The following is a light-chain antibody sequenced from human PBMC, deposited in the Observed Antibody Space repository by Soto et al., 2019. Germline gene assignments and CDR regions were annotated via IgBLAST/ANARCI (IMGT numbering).Light chain of an antibody. CDR2: GAS. Sequence: IVMTQSPATLSVSPGEIATLSVGASQSVSILLAWYQQKPGQAPRLLIYGASTRASGIPARFIGSGSGTEFTLTLSSLQSEDVAVYYCQQYNNWPLITFGQGTRLEIK. V-gene: IGKV3-15*01. CDR3: QQYNNWPLIT. J-gene: IGKJ5*01. CDR1: QSVSIL.